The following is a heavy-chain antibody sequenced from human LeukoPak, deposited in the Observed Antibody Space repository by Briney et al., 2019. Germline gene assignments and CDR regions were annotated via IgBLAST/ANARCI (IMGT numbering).Heavy chain of an antibody. CDR2: IKKDGSEK. D-gene: IGHD2-15*01. V-gene: IGHV3-7*03. Sequence: GGSLRLSCAASGFTFSSYWMSWGRQAPGKGLEWVASIKKDGSEKNYVDSVKGRFTISRDNAKDSLYLQMNSLRAEDTAIYYCARQRMVDVWGKGTRVIVSS. CDR3: ARQRMVDV. J-gene: IGHJ6*04. CDR1: GFTFSSYW.